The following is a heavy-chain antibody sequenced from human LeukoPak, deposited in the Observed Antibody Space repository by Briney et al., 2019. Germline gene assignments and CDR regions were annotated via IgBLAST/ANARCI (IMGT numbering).Heavy chain of an antibody. CDR3: ARGANYGYDY. Sequence: SVKVSCKASGGTFSSYAISWVRQAPGQGLEWMGRIIPILGIANYAQKFQGRVTITTDESTSTAYMELSSLRSEDTAVYYCARGANYGYDYWGQGTLVTVSS. D-gene: IGHD3-10*01. CDR1: GGTFSSYA. CDR2: IIPILGIA. V-gene: IGHV1-69*04. J-gene: IGHJ4*02.